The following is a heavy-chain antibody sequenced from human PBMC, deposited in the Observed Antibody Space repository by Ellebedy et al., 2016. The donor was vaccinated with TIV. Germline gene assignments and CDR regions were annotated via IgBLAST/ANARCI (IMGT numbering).Heavy chain of an antibody. Sequence: GGSLRLSXAASGFTFSNYGMHWVRQAPGKGLEWVAVIRDDGSNKYYVDSVKGRFTISRDNSKNTMYLQMNSLRAEGTAVYYCVRGVGCSGGSCHEGWGYYYYAMDVWGQGTTVTVSS. J-gene: IGHJ6*02. CDR1: GFTFSNYG. V-gene: IGHV3-33*01. D-gene: IGHD2-15*01. CDR3: VRGVGCSGGSCHEGWGYYYYAMDV. CDR2: IRDDGSNK.